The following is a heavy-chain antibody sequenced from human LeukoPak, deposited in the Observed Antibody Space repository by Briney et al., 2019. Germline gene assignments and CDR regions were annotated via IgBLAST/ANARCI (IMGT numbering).Heavy chain of an antibody. Sequence: GGSLRLSCAASGFTFSSYAMSWVRQTPGKGLEWVSAISGSGGSTYYADSVKGRFTISRDNSKNTLYLQMNSLRAEDTAVYYCAKGEMATSDFDYWGQGTLVTVSS. CDR3: AKGEMATSDFDY. J-gene: IGHJ4*02. V-gene: IGHV3-23*01. D-gene: IGHD5-24*01. CDR2: ISGSGGST. CDR1: GFTFSSYA.